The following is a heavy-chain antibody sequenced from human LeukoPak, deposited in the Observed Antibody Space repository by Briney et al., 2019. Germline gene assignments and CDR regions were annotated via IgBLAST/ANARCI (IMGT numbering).Heavy chain of an antibody. CDR3: ARFFPYYFDY. J-gene: IGHJ4*02. CDR1: GGSISSGSYY. CDR2: IYTSVST. Sequence: SETLSLTCTVSGGSISSGSYYWSWIRQPAGKGLEWIGRIYTSVSTNYNPSLKSRVTISVDTSKNQFSLKLSSVTAADTAVYYCARFFPYYFDYWGQGTLVTVSS. V-gene: IGHV4-61*02.